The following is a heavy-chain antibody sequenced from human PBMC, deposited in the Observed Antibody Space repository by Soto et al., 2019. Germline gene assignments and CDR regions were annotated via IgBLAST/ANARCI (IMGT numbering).Heavy chain of an antibody. V-gene: IGHV4-61*01. J-gene: IGHJ3*02. CDR1: GGSVSSGSYY. Sequence: ASETRSLTCTVSGGSVSSGSYYWSWIRQPPGKGLEWIGYIYYSGSTIYNPSLQSRVTLSVDKSKNEFSLKMSSVTAADTAVYYCARGETTGSTPGFDIWGQGTMVTVSS. CDR2: IYYSGST. CDR3: ARGETTGSTPGFDI. D-gene: IGHD1-1*01.